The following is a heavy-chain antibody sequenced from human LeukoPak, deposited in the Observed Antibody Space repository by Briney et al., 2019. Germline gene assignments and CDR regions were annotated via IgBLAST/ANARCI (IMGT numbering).Heavy chain of an antibody. Sequence: GASVKVSCKASGGTFSSYAISWVRQAPGQGLEWMGGIIPIFGTANYAQKFQGRVTITTDESTGTAYMELSSLRSEDTAVYYCAREVGYCSSTSCYTPWFDPWGQGTLVTVSS. CDR2: IIPIFGTA. D-gene: IGHD2-2*02. CDR1: GGTFSSYA. CDR3: AREVGYCSSTSCYTPWFDP. V-gene: IGHV1-69*05. J-gene: IGHJ5*02.